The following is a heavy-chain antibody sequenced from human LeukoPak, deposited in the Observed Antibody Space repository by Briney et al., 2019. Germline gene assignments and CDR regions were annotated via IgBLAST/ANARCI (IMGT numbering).Heavy chain of an antibody. CDR3: AKASWVSSTDAVR. J-gene: IGHJ4*02. CDR1: GLSFSSFA. V-gene: IGHV3-23*01. D-gene: IGHD3-16*01. Sequence: GGSLRLSCAASGLSFSSFAMSWVRQGPARGLEWVSSIRGNGETLYADSVKGRFTLSSDSSRNTVYFQLNNLRVEDTAIYYCAKASWVSSTDAVRWGQGTLVTVSS. CDR2: IRGNGET.